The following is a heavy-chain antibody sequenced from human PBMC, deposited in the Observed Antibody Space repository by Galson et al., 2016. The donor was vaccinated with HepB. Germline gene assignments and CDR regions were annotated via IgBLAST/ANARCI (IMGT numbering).Heavy chain of an antibody. CDR3: ARSMVYYYDSSGYYTFAV. V-gene: IGHV4-39*07. Sequence: SETLSLTCTVSGGSISSRSYYWGWIRQPPGKGLEWIGSIYYSGNTYYNPSLKSRVTISVDTSKNQFSLKLNSVTAADTAVYYCARSMVYYYDSSGYYTFAVWGQGTLVTVSS. D-gene: IGHD3-22*01. CDR1: GGSISSRSYY. CDR2: IYYSGNT. J-gene: IGHJ4*02.